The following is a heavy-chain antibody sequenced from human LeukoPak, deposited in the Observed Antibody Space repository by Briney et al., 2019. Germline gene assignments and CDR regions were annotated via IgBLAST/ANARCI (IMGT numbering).Heavy chain of an antibody. CDR2: INSDGSGT. CDR1: GFTFSSYS. Sequence: GGSLRLSCAASGFTFSSYSMNWVRQAPGKGLEWVSRINSDGSGTSYADSVKGRFTISRDNAKNTLYLQMNSLRAEDTAVYYCARGAYSRGWTTFDYWGQGILVTVSS. D-gene: IGHD6-19*01. J-gene: IGHJ4*02. CDR3: ARGAYSRGWTTFDY. V-gene: IGHV3-74*01.